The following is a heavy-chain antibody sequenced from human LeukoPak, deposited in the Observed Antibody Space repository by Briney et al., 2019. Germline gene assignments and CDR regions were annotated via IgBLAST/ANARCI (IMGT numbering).Heavy chain of an antibody. CDR2: ISGSADIT. J-gene: IGHJ3*02. D-gene: IGHD5-12*01. CDR1: GFTFSTYA. CDR3: GKYLQPSGYPYALDT. Sequence: PGGSLRLSCSASGFTFSTYAMGWVRQAPVRGLEWVASISGSADITTYADSLKGRFTISRDNSKNTLYLQMNSLRDEDTALYYCGKYLQPSGYPYALDTRGQGTMVTVSS. V-gene: IGHV3-23*01.